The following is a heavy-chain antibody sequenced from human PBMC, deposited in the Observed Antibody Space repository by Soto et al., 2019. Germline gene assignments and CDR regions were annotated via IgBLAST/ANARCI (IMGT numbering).Heavy chain of an antibody. Sequence: GGSLRLSCAASGFTFSSYGMHWVRQAPGKGLEWVAVIWYDGSNKYYADSVKGRFTISRDNSKNTLYLQMNSLRAEDTAVYYCARAQVWWELVGPFDYWGQGTLVTVSS. J-gene: IGHJ4*02. D-gene: IGHD1-26*01. CDR2: IWYDGSNK. V-gene: IGHV3-33*01. CDR1: GFTFSSYG. CDR3: ARAQVWWELVGPFDY.